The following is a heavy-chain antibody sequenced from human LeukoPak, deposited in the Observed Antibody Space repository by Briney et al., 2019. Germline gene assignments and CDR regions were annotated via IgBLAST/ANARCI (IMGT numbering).Heavy chain of an antibody. D-gene: IGHD6-19*01. CDR2: IRNKANGGTA. V-gene: IGHV3-49*04. CDR1: GFTFSDYA. Sequence: PGGSLRLSCSAGGFTFSDYAVTWVRQAPGKGLEWVGFIRNKANGGTADYAASVKGRFTISRDDSKTIAYLQVNSLKIEDTAVYYCSRAYSTGWLGINDYWGQGAQVTVSS. CDR3: SRAYSTGWLGINDY. J-gene: IGHJ4*02.